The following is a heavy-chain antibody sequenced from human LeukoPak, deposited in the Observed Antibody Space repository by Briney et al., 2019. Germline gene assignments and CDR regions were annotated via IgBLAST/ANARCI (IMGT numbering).Heavy chain of an antibody. V-gene: IGHV4-34*01. J-gene: IGHJ3*02. Sequence: SETLSLTCAVYGGSFSGYYWSWIRQPPGKGLEWIGEINHSGSTNYNPSLKSRVTISVDTSKNQFSLKLSSVTAADTAVYYCAEGSINGTTGAAFDIWGQGTMVTVSS. CDR1: GGSFSGYY. D-gene: IGHD1-7*01. CDR3: AEGSINGTTGAAFDI. CDR2: INHSGST.